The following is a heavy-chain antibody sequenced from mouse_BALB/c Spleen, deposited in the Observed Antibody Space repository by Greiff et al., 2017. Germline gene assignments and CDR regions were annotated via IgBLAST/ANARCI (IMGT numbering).Heavy chain of an antibody. V-gene: IGHV5-17*02. CDR1: GFTFSSFG. CDR3: ARRRYGSSYDYYYAMDY. CDR2: ISSGSSTI. D-gene: IGHD1-1*01. J-gene: IGHJ4*01. Sequence: EVKVVESGGGLVQPGGSRKLSCAASGFTFSSFGMHWVRQAPEKGLEWVAYISSGSSTIYYADTVKGRFTISRDNPKNTLFLQMTSLRSEDTAMYYCARRRYGSSYDYYYAMDYWGQGTSVTVSS.